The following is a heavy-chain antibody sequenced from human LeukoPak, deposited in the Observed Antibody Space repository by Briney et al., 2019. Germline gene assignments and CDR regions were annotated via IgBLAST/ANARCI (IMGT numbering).Heavy chain of an antibody. CDR1: GGSISSGSYY. J-gene: IGHJ4*02. D-gene: IGHD3-22*01. Sequence: PSETLSLTCTDSGGSISSGSYYWSWIRQPAGKGLEWIGRIYTSGSTNYNPSLKSRVTISVDTSKNQFSLKLSSVTAADTAVYYCASRHYYDSSFDYWGQGTLVTASS. CDR3: ASRHYYDSSFDY. CDR2: IYTSGST. V-gene: IGHV4-61*02.